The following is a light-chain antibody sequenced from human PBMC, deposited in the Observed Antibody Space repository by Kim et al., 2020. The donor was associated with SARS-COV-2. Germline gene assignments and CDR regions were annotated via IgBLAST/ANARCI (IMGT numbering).Light chain of an antibody. V-gene: IGLV3-21*01. J-gene: IGLJ3*02. CDR3: QVWDSASDHWV. CDR1: IIGSKS. CDR2: YDS. Sequence: PGKTARITCGGDIIGSKSVHWYQQKPGQAPVMVIHYDSARPSGIPERISGSKSGNTATLTIDRVEVEDEADYYCQVWDSASDHWVFGGGTQLTVL.